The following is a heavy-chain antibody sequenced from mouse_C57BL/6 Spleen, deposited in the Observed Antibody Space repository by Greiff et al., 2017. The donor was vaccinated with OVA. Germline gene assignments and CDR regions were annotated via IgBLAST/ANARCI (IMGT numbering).Heavy chain of an antibody. Sequence: QVHVKQSGPGLVQPSQSLSITCTVSGFSLTSYGVHWVRQSPGKGLEWLGVIWSGGSTDYNAAFISRLSISKDNSKSQVFFKMNSLQADDTAIYYCARTLGYYYGSSYGFDYWGQGTTLTVSS. V-gene: IGHV2-2*01. CDR1: GFSLTSYG. CDR3: ARTLGYYYGSSYGFDY. CDR2: IWSGGST. J-gene: IGHJ2*01. D-gene: IGHD1-1*01.